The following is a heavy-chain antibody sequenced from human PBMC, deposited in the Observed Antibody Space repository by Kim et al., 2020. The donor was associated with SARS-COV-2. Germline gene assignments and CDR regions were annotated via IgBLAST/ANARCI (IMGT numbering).Heavy chain of an antibody. V-gene: IGHV1-8*01. CDR1: GYTFTSYD. CDR2: MNPNSGNT. CDR3: AREARYDFWSGYSLGWRYYGMDV. J-gene: IGHJ6*02. D-gene: IGHD3-3*01. Sequence: ASVKVSCKASGYTFTSYDINWVRQATGQGLEWMGWMNPNSGNTGYAQKFQGRVTMTRNTSISTAYMELSSLRSEDTAVYYCAREARYDFWSGYSLGWRYYGMDVWGQGTTVTVSS.